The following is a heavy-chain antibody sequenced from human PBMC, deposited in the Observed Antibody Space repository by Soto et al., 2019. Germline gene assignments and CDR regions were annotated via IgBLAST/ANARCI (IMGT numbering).Heavy chain of an antibody. D-gene: IGHD3-3*01. Sequence: EVLLLESGGDSVQPGGSLRLSCVASGLTFSDYVMSWVRQVPGKGLEWVSSISDGGERTDYRDSVRGRFTIFRDHARFTLHRQMNSLRVDDTATYFCARDRSTDFGLDVWGQGTTVTVSS. CDR3: ARDRSTDFGLDV. V-gene: IGHV3-23*01. CDR1: GLTFSDYV. J-gene: IGHJ6*02. CDR2: ISDGGERT.